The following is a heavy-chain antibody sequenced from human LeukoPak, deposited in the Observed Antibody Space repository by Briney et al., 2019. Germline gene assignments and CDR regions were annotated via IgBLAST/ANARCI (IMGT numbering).Heavy chain of an antibody. CDR2: INSDGSNT. CDR1: GFTFSSYW. D-gene: IGHD6-19*01. V-gene: IGHV3-74*01. Sequence: GGSLRLSCAASGFTFSSYWMHWVRQAPGKGLVWVSRINSDGSNTNYADSVKGRFTISRDNAKNTLYLQMNSLGAGDTAVFYCARVRDISGHWGFLDYWGQGTLVTVSS. J-gene: IGHJ4*02. CDR3: ARVRDISGHWGFLDY.